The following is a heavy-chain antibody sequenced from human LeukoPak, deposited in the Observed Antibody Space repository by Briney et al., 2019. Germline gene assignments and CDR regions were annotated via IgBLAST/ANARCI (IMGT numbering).Heavy chain of an antibody. CDR3: ARHQQWPLYNWFDP. Sequence: HGESLKISCQGSGSSFTSYWIGWVRQLPGKGLEWMGIIYPGDSDTRYSPSFQGQVTISADKSISTAYLQWSSLKASDTAMYYCARHQQWPLYNWFDPWGQGTLVTVSS. V-gene: IGHV5-51*01. CDR1: GSSFTSYW. J-gene: IGHJ5*02. D-gene: IGHD6-19*01. CDR2: IYPGDSDT.